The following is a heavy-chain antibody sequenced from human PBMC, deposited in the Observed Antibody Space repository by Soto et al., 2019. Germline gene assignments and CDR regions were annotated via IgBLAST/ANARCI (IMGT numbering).Heavy chain of an antibody. Sequence: EVQLVESGGGLVKPGESLRLSCAASGVTSSNVWMNWVRQAPGKGLEWVGRIKSKTDGETIEYAAPVKGRFSITRDDSQNTLFLQMNSLKTEDTATYYCTAANFDYWGQGTLVTVSS. CDR2: IKSKTDGETI. J-gene: IGHJ4*02. CDR1: GVTSSNVW. D-gene: IGHD6-25*01. CDR3: TAANFDY. V-gene: IGHV3-15*07.